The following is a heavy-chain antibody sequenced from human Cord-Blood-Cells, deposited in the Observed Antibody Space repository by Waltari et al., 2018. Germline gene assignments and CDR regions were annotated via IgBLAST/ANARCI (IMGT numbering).Heavy chain of an antibody. CDR2: IIPIFGTA. J-gene: IGHJ4*02. CDR3: ARSLNIVVVPAAKGIFDY. CDR1: GCPFSSYA. D-gene: IGHD2-2*01. Sequence: QVQLVQSGAEVKKPGSSVKVSCKASGCPFSSYALGWVRQAPVEGLEWMGGIIPIFGTANYAQKFQGRVTITADESTSTAYMELSSLRSEDTAVYYCARSLNIVVVPAAKGIFDYWGQGTLVTVSS. V-gene: IGHV1-69*01.